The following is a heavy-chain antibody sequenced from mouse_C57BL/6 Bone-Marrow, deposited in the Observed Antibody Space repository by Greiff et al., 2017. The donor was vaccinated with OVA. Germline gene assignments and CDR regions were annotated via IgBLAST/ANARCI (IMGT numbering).Heavy chain of an antibody. V-gene: IGHV2-2*01. CDR2: IWSGGST. J-gene: IGHJ1*03. CDR3: ASYYYGSSHWYFDV. D-gene: IGHD1-1*01. CDR1: GFSLTSYG. Sequence: QVQLQQSGPGLVQPSQILSITCTVSGFSLTSYGVHWVRQSPGKGLEWLGVIWSGGSTDYNAAFISRLSISKDNSKSQVFFKMNSLQADDTAIYYCASYYYGSSHWYFDVWGTGTTVTVSS.